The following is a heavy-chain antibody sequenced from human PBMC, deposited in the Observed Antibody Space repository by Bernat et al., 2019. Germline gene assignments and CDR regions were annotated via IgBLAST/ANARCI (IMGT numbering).Heavy chain of an antibody. Sequence: QVQLVQSGAEVKKPGSSVKVSCKASGGTFSSYAISWVRQAPGQGLEWMGGIIPIFGTANYAQKFQGRVTITADKSTSTAYMELSSLRSEDTAVYYCARGHHYYGSGSYYYYFDYWGQGTLVTVSS. V-gene: IGHV1-69*06. CDR1: GGTFSSYA. CDR2: IIPIFGTA. CDR3: ARGHHYYGSGSYYYYFDY. D-gene: IGHD3-10*01. J-gene: IGHJ4*02.